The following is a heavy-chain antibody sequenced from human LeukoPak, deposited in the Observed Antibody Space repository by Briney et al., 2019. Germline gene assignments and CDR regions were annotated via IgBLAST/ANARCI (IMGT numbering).Heavy chain of an antibody. Sequence: SETLSLTCAVYGGSFSGYYWSWIRQPPGKGLEWIGEINHSGSTNYNPSLKSRVTISVDTSKNQFSLKLSSVTAADTAVYYCARGVRTYYYYYYGMDVWGQGTTVTVSS. CDR1: GGSFSGYY. CDR2: INHSGST. CDR3: ARGVRTYYYYYYGMDV. J-gene: IGHJ6*02. D-gene: IGHD3-10*01. V-gene: IGHV4-34*01.